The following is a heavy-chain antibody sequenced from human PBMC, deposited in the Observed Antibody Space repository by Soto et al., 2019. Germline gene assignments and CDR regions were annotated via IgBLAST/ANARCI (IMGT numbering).Heavy chain of an antibody. J-gene: IGHJ4*02. V-gene: IGHV3-21*06. CDR2: ISSTTNYI. Sequence: GGSLRLSCAASWFTFTRYSMNWVRQAPGKGLEWVSSISSTTNYIYYGDSMKGRFTISRDNAKNSLYLEMNSLRAEDTAVYYCARESEDLTSNFDYWGQGTLVTVSS. CDR3: ARESEDLTSNFDY. CDR1: WFTFTRYS.